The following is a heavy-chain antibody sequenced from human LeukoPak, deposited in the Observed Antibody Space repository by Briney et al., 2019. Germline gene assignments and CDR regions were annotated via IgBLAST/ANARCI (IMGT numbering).Heavy chain of an antibody. CDR2: ISYDGSNK. CDR1: GFTFSSYG. D-gene: IGHD3-10*02. Sequence: PGGSLRLSRAASGFTFSSYGMHWVRQAPGKGLEWVAVISYDGSNKYYADSVKGRFTISRDNSKNTLYLQMNSLRAEDTAVYYCAKDPSRSAILGEYFDYWGQGTLVTVSS. CDR3: AKDPSRSAILGEYFDY. V-gene: IGHV3-30*18. J-gene: IGHJ4*02.